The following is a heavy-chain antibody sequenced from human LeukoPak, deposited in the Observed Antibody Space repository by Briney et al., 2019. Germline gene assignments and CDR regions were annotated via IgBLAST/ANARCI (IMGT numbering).Heavy chain of an antibody. V-gene: IGHV5-51*01. J-gene: IGHJ6*03. D-gene: IGHD5-18*01. CDR2: IYPGDSDT. CDR1: GYSFTSYW. CDR3: ARGGYSFSRYYYYYMDV. Sequence: GESLKIPCKGSGYSFTSYWIGWVRQMPGKGLEWMGIIYPGDSDTRYSPSFQGQVTISADKSISTAYLQWSSLKASDTAMYYCARGGYSFSRYYYYYMDVWGKGTTVTVSS.